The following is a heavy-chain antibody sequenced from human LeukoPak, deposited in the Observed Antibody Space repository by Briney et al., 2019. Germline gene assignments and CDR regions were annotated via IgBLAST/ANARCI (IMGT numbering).Heavy chain of an antibody. CDR1: VDSVSSGSYY. Sequence: KPSETLSLTCTVSVDSVSSGSYYLSWIRQPPGKGLDWIAYMSPSGTTNYNPSLKSRVTTSVDTSRTQFSLRLSSVTAADTAVYYCARGQDDRSGTFDYWGQGTLVTVSS. D-gene: IGHD3-22*01. V-gene: IGHV4-61*01. J-gene: IGHJ4*02. CDR2: MSPSGTT. CDR3: ARGQDDRSGTFDY.